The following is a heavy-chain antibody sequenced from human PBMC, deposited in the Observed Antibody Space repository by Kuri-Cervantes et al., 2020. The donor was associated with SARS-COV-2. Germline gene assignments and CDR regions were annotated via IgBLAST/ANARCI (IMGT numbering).Heavy chain of an antibody. Sequence: GESLKISCAASGFTSSSYSMNWVRQAPGKGLEWVSSISSSSSYIYYADSVEGRFTISRDNAKNSLYLQMNSLRAEDTAVYYCAKAGGTIPPTADYWGQGTLVTVSS. CDR2: ISSSSSYI. J-gene: IGHJ4*02. CDR3: AKAGGTIPPTADY. D-gene: IGHD3-9*01. V-gene: IGHV3-21*01. CDR1: GFTSSSYS.